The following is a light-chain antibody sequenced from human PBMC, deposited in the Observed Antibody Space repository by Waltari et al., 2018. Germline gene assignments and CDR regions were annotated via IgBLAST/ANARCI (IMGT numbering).Light chain of an antibody. Sequence: QSALPQAASVSGSPGPSITLSCPGTSSDVGGSKSVPWYQQHPGKAPKLLIYDVTNRPSGVSNRFSGSKSGNTASLTISGLQAEDEADYYCSAYTRSGTYVFGTGTKVTVL. V-gene: IGLV2-14*03. J-gene: IGLJ1*01. CDR3: SAYTRSGTYV. CDR1: SSDVGGSKS. CDR2: DVT.